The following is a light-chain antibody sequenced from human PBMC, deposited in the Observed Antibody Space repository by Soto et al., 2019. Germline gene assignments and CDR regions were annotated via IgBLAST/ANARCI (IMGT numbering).Light chain of an antibody. CDR1: SGSVSTTYY. J-gene: IGLJ2*01. V-gene: IGLV8-61*01. CDR2: STN. Sequence: QTVVTQEPSFSVSPGGTVTLNCGLTSGSVSTTYYPSWYQQTPGQAPRTLIYSTNIRSSGVPDRFSGSILGNKAALTITGAQAEDESDYHCMLYMGGGLVVFVGGNKLTVL. CDR3: MLYMGGGLVV.